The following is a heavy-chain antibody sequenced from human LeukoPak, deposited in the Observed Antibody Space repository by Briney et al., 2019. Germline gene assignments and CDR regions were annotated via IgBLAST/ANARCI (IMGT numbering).Heavy chain of an antibody. V-gene: IGHV4-59*01. CDR2: IYYSGTV. CDR1: GGSISSYY. D-gene: IGHD5-18*01. J-gene: IGHJ6*02. CDR3: ARGWDTGYGYYGMDV. Sequence: NPSETLSLTCTVSGGSISSYYWSWIRQPPGKRLEWIGNIYYSGTVNYSPSLKSRVTISVDTSNNQFSLNLNSVTAADTAVYYCARGWDTGYGYYGMDVWGQGTTVTVSS.